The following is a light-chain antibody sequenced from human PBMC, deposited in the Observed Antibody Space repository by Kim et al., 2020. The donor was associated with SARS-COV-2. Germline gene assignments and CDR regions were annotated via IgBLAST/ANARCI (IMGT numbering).Light chain of an antibody. J-gene: IGKJ4*01. V-gene: IGKV1-27*01. CDR2: AAS. CDR1: QGISNY. CDR3: QKEGT. Sequence: SSLSASVRDRVTITCRASQGISNYLAWYQQKPGKVPKLLIYAASTLQSGVPSRFSGSGSGTDFTLTISSLQPEDVATYYCQKEGTFGRGTKVDIK.